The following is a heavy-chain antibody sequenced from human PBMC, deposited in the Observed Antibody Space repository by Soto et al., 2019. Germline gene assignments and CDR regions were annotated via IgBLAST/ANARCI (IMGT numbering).Heavy chain of an antibody. CDR3: ARGLYYDSPLEWLLGGGMDV. D-gene: IGHD3-3*01. J-gene: IGHJ6*02. CDR1: GGSISSGDYY. V-gene: IGHV4-30-4*01. Sequence: QVQLQESGPGLVKPSQTLSLTCTVSGGSISSGDYYWSWIRQPPGKGLEWIGYIYYSGSTYYNPSLKSRVTISVDTAKNQFSLKLSSGTAADTAVYYCARGLYYDSPLEWLLGGGMDVWGQGTTVTVSS. CDR2: IYYSGST.